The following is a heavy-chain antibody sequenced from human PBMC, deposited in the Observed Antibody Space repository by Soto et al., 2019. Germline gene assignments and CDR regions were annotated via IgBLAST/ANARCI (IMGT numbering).Heavy chain of an antibody. CDR3: AREGASGSRIGD. CDR2: IIPIFGTA. J-gene: IGHJ4*02. V-gene: IGHV1-69*01. CDR1: VGTFSSYA. Sequence: QVQLVQSGAEVKKPGSSVKVSCKASVGTFSSYAISWVRQAPGQGLEWMGGIIPIFGTANYAQKFQGRVTITADESTSTAYMELSSLRAEDTAVYYCAREGASGSRIGDWGQGTLVTVSS. D-gene: IGHD3-22*01.